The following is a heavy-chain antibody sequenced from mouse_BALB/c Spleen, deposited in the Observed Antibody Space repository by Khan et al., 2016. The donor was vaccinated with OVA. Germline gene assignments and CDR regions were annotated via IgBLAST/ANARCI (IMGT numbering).Heavy chain of an antibody. CDR1: GFNIKDTY. J-gene: IGHJ2*01. V-gene: IGHV14-3*02. CDR2: IDPANGNT. CDR3: DRINA. Sequence: VQLVQSGAELVKPGASVKFSCTASGFNIKDTYMHWVKQTPEQGLEWIGRIDPANGNTKYDPNFQGQATITADTSSNTAYLQLSSLTSEDTAVYYCDRINAWGQGTTLTVSS.